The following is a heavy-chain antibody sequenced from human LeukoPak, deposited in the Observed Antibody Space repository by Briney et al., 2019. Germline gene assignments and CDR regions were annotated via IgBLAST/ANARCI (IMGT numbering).Heavy chain of an antibody. CDR1: GFTFSSHG. CDR2: ISGSGGST. D-gene: IGHD6-19*01. V-gene: IGHV3-23*01. Sequence: GGCLRLSCAASGFTFSSHGMSWVRQAPGKGLEWVSAISGSGGSTYYADSVKGRFTISRDNSKNTLYLQMNSLRAEDTAVYYCATKSSGFDYWGQGTLVTVSS. CDR3: ATKSSGFDY. J-gene: IGHJ4*02.